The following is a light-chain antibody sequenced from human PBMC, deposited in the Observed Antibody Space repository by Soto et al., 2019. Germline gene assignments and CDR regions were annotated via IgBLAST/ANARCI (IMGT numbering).Light chain of an antibody. CDR2: DAS. J-gene: IGKJ2*01. V-gene: IGKV3-20*01. CDR1: QRISNSF. CDR3: QQYARPPFA. Sequence: EIVLTQSPGTLSLSPGERATLSCRASQRISNSFLAWYQQKPGQAPRLLLYDASSRATGIPDRVSGSGSGTDFTLTISSLEPEDFAVYYCQQYARPPFAFGQRTKVEIK.